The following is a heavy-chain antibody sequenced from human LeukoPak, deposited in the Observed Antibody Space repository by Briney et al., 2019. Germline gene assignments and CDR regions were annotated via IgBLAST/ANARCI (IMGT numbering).Heavy chain of an antibody. CDR1: GFPFSSYA. J-gene: IGHJ4*02. V-gene: IGHV3-23*01. Sequence: GGSLRLSCAASGFPFSSYAMSWVRQAPGKGLEWVSAISGSGGSTYYADSVKGRFTISRDNSKNTLYLQMNTLRAEDTAVYYCARGVYYYDSSAYYYTYYFDYWGQGTLVTVSS. CDR2: ISGSGGST. CDR3: ARGVYYYDSSAYYYTYYFDY. D-gene: IGHD3-22*01.